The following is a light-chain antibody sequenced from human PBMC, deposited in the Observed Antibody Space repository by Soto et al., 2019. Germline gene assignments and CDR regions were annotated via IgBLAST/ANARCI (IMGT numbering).Light chain of an antibody. V-gene: IGLV1-51*01. J-gene: IGLJ1*01. CDR3: GSWDSSLSAYV. CDR1: SSNIGGNS. CDR2: ADN. Sequence: QSVMTQPPSVSAAPGQKVTISCSGSSSNIGGNSVSWYQQLPGTAPKLLIYADNKRPSGIPDRFSGSKSGTSATLGITGFQTGDEAEYYCGSWDSSLSAYVFGTGTKVTVL.